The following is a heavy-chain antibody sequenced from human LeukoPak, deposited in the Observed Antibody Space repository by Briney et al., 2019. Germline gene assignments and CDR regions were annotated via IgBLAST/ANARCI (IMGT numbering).Heavy chain of an antibody. CDR1: GFTFSSYA. CDR2: ISGSGGST. Sequence: GRSLRLSCAASGFTFSSYAMSWVRQAPGKGLEWVSAISGSGGSTYYADSVKGRFTISRDNSKNTLYLQMNSLRAEDTAVYYYAKLTGGSGRLGDWGQGTLVTVSS. V-gene: IGHV3-23*01. CDR3: AKLTGGSGRLGD. J-gene: IGHJ4*02. D-gene: IGHD3-10*01.